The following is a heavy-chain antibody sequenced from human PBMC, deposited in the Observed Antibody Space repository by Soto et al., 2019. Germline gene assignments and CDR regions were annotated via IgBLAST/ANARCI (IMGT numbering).Heavy chain of an antibody. J-gene: IGHJ4*02. D-gene: IGHD3-10*01. Sequence: QVQLVQSGAEVKKPGSSVKVSCKASGGTFSSYAISWVRQAPGQGLEWLGGIIPIFATVNYAQKLQGRVTITADESTSTAYMELSSLRSEDTAVYYCARDARGPISDSYFDSWGQGTLVIVS. V-gene: IGHV1-69*01. CDR3: ARDARGPISDSYFDS. CDR2: IIPIFATV. CDR1: GGTFSSYA.